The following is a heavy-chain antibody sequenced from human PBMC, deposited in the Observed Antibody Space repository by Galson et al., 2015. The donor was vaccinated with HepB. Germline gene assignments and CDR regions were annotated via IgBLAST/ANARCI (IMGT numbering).Heavy chain of an antibody. CDR2: ISAYGGNA. CDR3: ARDRDYRFDY. CDR1: GYTFTING. Sequence: VKVSCKASGYTFTINGISWVRQTPRQGLEWLGWISAYGGNAKYAQKYQGRITLTRDTSTSTAYMELRSLRSDDTAVYYCARDRDYRFDYWGQGTLVTVPS. J-gene: IGHJ4*02. V-gene: IGHV1-18*04. D-gene: IGHD4/OR15-4a*01.